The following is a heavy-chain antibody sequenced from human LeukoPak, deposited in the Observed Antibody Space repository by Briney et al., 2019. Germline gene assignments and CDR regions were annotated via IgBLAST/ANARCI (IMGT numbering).Heavy chain of an antibody. CDR3: ARDAYYYDSSGFFAFDY. Sequence: ASVKVSCKASGYTFTSHFMHWVRQAPGQGLEWMGIINPRGGSTSYTQKFQGRVTMTRDTSTSTVYMELSSLRSEDTAVYYCARDAYYYDSSGFFAFDYWGQGTLVTVSS. J-gene: IGHJ4*02. CDR1: GYTFTSHF. D-gene: IGHD3-22*01. V-gene: IGHV1-46*01. CDR2: INPRGGST.